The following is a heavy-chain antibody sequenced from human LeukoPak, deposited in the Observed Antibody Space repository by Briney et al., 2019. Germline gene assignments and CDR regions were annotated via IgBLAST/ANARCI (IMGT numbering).Heavy chain of an antibody. CDR2: MNPNSGNT. D-gene: IGHD2-2*01. J-gene: IGHJ5*02. Sequence: ASVKVSCKASGYTFTSYDINWVRQATGQGHEWMGWMNPNSGNTGYAQKFQGRVTMTRNTSISTAYMEPSSLRSEDTAVYYCARGYCSSTSCSNWFDPWGQGTLVTGSS. CDR3: ARGYCSSTSCSNWFDP. V-gene: IGHV1-8*01. CDR1: GYTFTSYD.